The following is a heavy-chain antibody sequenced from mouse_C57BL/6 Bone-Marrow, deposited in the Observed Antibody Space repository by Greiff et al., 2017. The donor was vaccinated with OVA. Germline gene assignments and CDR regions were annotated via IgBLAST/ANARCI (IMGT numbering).Heavy chain of an antibody. CDR3: TRGYSNYGDFDY. D-gene: IGHD2-5*01. Sequence: QVQLQQSGAELVRPGASVTLSCKASGYTFTDYEMHWVKQTPVHGLEWIGAIDPETGGTAYNQKFKGKAILTADKSSSTAYMELRSLTSEDSAVYYWTRGYSNYGDFDYWGQGTTLTVSS. CDR1: GYTFTDYE. V-gene: IGHV1-15*01. J-gene: IGHJ2*01. CDR2: IDPETGGT.